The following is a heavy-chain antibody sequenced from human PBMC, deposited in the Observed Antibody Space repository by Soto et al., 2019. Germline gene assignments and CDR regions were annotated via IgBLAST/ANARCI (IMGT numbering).Heavy chain of an antibody. CDR1: GANAYCNTAA. V-gene: IGHV6-1*01. CDR3: ARFPNDFWSGYGYYFDY. CDR2: TYYRSKWYN. Sequence: QTRSVNYPISGANAYCNTAAWHWIRQSPSRGLEWLGRTYYRSKWYNDYAVSVKSRITINPDTSKNQFSLQLNSVTPEDTAVYYCARFPNDFWSGYGYYFDYWGQGNLVTVCS. J-gene: IGHJ4*02. D-gene: IGHD3-3*01.